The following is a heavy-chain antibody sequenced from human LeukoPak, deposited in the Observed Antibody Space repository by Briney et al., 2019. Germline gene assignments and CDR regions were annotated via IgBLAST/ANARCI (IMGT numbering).Heavy chain of an antibody. D-gene: IGHD6-19*01. CDR2: FDPEDGET. CDR1: GYTLTELS. V-gene: IGHV1-24*01. J-gene: IGHJ4*02. Sequence: ASVKVSCKVSGYTLTELSMHWVRQAPGKGLEWMGGFDPEDGETIYAQKFQGRVTMTEDTSTDTAYMELSSLRSEDTAVYYCATYSRGWYYFDYWGQGTLVTVSS. CDR3: ATYSRGWYYFDY.